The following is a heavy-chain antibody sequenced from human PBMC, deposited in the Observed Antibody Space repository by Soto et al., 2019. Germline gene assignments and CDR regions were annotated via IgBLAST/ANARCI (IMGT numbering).Heavy chain of an antibody. J-gene: IGHJ4*02. CDR1: GGTFGSYA. CDR3: ATALGCRSTSCTLDY. D-gene: IGHD2-2*01. CDR2: IIPVSGAA. Sequence: QVQLVQSGAEVKKPGSSVKVSCKASGGTFGSYAFSWVRQAPGQGLEWMGGIIPVSGAAHYAQKFQGRVTITADESTSTAYMEPSSLSSQDTAVYYCATALGCRSTSCTLDYWGQGTRVIVS. V-gene: IGHV1-69*01.